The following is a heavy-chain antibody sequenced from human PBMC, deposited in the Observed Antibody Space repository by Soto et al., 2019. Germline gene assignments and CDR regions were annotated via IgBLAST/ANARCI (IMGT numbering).Heavy chain of an antibody. CDR1: GFTFGNSS. J-gene: IGHJ4*02. Sequence: GGALRLSSAASGFTFGNSSMHWVRQAPGEGLEWVSRMNSDGSSTNYADSVKGRFTVSRDNAKNTLYLQMNSLRAEDTAVYYCATAEVDYWGPGTLVTVSS. CDR2: MNSDGSST. V-gene: IGHV3-74*01. CDR3: ATAEVDY.